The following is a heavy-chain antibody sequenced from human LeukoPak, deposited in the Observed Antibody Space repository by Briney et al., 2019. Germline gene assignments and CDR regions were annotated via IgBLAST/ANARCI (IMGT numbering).Heavy chain of an antibody. D-gene: IGHD1-1*01. Sequence: PGGSLRLSCAASGFTFSSYSMSWVRQAPGKGLEWVSSITTSSTYISYADSVKGRFTISRDNAKNTLYLQVNSLRGDDTAVYYCAKGQGGATLFDYWGQGTLVSVSS. CDR2: ITTSSTYI. J-gene: IGHJ4*02. CDR3: AKGQGGATLFDY. V-gene: IGHV3-21*01. CDR1: GFTFSSYS.